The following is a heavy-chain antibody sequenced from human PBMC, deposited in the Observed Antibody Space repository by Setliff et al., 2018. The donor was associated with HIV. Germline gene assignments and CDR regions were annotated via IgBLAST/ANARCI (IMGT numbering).Heavy chain of an antibody. V-gene: IGHV3-7*01. D-gene: IGHD5-12*01. J-gene: IGHJ1*01. CDR1: GFSIASSW. CDR3: SSGHYDSSY. Sequence: PGGSLRLSCSVSGFSIASSWMNWVRQAPGKGLEWVANINQDGTKIYYVDSVRGRFTISKDIAQNSFYLQINSLRLEDTAVYHCSSGHYDSSYWGQGSLVTVSS. CDR2: INQDGTKI.